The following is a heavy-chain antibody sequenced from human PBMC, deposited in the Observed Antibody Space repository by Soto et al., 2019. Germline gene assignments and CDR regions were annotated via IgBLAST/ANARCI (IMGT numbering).Heavy chain of an antibody. CDR1: GFTFXSYA. D-gene: IGHD3-22*01. CDR3: ARKVVDSSAWGLGY. CDR2: ISSSSSSI. V-gene: IGHV3-48*01. J-gene: IGHJ4*02. Sequence: GGSLRLSCAASGFTFXSYAMSWVRQAPGKGLEWVSYISSSSSSIYYADSVKGRFTISRDNAKNSLYLQMNSLRAEDTAVYYCARKVVDSSAWGLGYWGQGTLVTVSS.